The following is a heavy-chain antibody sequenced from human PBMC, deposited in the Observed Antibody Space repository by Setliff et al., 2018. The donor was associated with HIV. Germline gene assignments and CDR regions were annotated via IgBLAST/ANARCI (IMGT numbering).Heavy chain of an antibody. CDR1: GGTFNNDA. D-gene: IGHD2-21*01. Sequence: SVKVSCKASGGTFNNDAISWVRQAPGQGLERMGGIVPVLGMTNYSPKFQGRVTITTDESTTTAYMDLSSLRSEDTAVYYCARDRLGHIDRPYFDYWGQGTLVTVSS. CDR2: IVPVLGMT. J-gene: IGHJ4*02. CDR3: ARDRLGHIDRPYFDY. V-gene: IGHV1-69*10.